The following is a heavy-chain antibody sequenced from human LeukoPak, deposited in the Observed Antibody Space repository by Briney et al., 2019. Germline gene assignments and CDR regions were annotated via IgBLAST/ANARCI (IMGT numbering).Heavy chain of an antibody. D-gene: IGHD3-22*01. CDR2: IYSGGST. V-gene: IGHV3-53*01. CDR1: GFIFRNAS. J-gene: IGHJ4*02. Sequence: GGSLRLSCAASGFIFRNASMSWVRQAPGKGLEWVSVIYSGGSTYYADSVKGRFTISRDNSKNTLYLQMNSLTVEDTAFYYCAKESYYDGTGYFDCWGQGTLVTVSS. CDR3: AKESYYDGTGYFDC.